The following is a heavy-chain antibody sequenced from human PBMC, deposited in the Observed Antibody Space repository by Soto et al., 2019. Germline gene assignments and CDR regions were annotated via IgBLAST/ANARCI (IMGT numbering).Heavy chain of an antibody. CDR2: INHSGST. CDR1: GGSFSGYY. J-gene: IGHJ4*02. CDR3: ARGDTAMAFDY. V-gene: IGHV4-34*01. D-gene: IGHD5-18*01. Sequence: SETLSLTCAVYGGSFSGYYWSWIRQPPGKGLEWIGEINHSGSTNYNPSFKSRVTISVDTSKNQFSLKLSSVTAADTAVYYCARGDTAMAFDYWGQGTLVTVSS.